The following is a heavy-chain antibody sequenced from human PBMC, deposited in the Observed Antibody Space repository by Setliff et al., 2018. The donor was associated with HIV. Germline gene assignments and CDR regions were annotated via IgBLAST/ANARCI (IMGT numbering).Heavy chain of an antibody. CDR1: GGSFNDYY. J-gene: IGHJ5*02. V-gene: IGHV4-59*10. CDR3: ARSDYYDSSGYNWFDP. Sequence: SETLSLTCAVYGGSFNDYYWSWIRQPAGKGLEWIGRIYTSGSTNYNPSLKSRVTMSVDTSKNQFSLKLSSVTAADTAVYYCARSDYYDSSGYNWFDPWGQGTLVTVSS. CDR2: IYTSGST. D-gene: IGHD3-22*01.